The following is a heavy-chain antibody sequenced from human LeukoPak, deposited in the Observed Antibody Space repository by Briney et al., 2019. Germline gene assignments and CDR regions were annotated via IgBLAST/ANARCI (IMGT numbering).Heavy chain of an antibody. V-gene: IGHV4-34*01. CDR1: GGSFSGYY. D-gene: IGHD3-10*01. CDR3: ARRSVRGAYYGYFDY. Sequence: SETLSLTCAVYGGSFSGYYWSWIRQPPGKGLEWIGEINHSGSTNYNPSLKSRVTISVDTSKNQFSLKLSSVTAADTAVYYCARRSVRGAYYGYFDYWGQGTLVTVSS. CDR2: INHSGST. J-gene: IGHJ4*02.